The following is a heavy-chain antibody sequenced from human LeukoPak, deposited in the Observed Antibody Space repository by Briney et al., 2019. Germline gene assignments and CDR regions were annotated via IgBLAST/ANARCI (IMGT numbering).Heavy chain of an antibody. CDR3: ARKDRGYYDSSGYYDNWFDP. Sequence: PGGSLRLSCAASGFTVSSNYMSWVRQAPGKGLEWVSVIYSGGSTYYADSVKGRFTISRDNSKNTLYLQMNSLRAEDTAVYYCARKDRGYYDSSGYYDNWFDPWGQGTLVTVSS. CDR2: IYSGGST. V-gene: IGHV3-53*01. J-gene: IGHJ5*02. D-gene: IGHD3-22*01. CDR1: GFTVSSNY.